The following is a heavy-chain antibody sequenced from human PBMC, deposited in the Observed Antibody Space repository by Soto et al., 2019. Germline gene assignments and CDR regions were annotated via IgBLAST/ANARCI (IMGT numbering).Heavy chain of an antibody. V-gene: IGHV3-23*01. CDR2: LSGSGGNT. J-gene: IGHJ3*02. CDR3: AKAAYCSCGSCQVAFGI. CDR1: GFPFSDSA. Sequence: EVQLLESGGGLVQPGGSLRLSCADSGFPFSDSAMSWVRQAPGKGLEWVSSLSGSGGNTYYADSVKGRFTISRDNSKNTLYLQMNSLRAEDTAVYYCAKAAYCSCGSCQVAFGIWGQGTMVTVSS. D-gene: IGHD2-15*01.